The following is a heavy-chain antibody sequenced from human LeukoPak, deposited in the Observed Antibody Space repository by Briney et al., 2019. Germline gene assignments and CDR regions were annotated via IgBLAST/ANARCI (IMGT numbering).Heavy chain of an antibody. CDR3: AKDGIGDTMIVVVITDAFDI. D-gene: IGHD3-22*01. CDR1: GFTFSSYG. CDR2: ISYDGSNK. J-gene: IGHJ3*02. Sequence: GGSLRLSCAASGFTFSSYGMHWVRQAPGKGLEWVAVISYDGSNKYYADSVKGRFTISRDNSKNTLYLQMNSLRAEDTAVYYCAKDGIGDTMIVVVITDAFDIRGQGTMVTVSS. V-gene: IGHV3-30*18.